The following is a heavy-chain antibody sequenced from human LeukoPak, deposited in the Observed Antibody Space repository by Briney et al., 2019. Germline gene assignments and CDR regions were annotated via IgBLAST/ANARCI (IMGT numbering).Heavy chain of an antibody. J-gene: IGHJ2*01. CDR2: FYSTGSS. CDR3: ARHAGGYNGETFVGDWYFDL. D-gene: IGHD5-18*01. V-gene: IGHV4-59*08. CDR1: GDSINAYY. Sequence: PSQTLSLTCTVTGDSINAYYWSWVRQPPGMGLEWIGYFYSTGSSNYNPSLKSRVTMSKDTSKNQFSLKLTSVSAADTAIYYCARHAGGYNGETFVGDWYFDLWGRGTLVAVSS.